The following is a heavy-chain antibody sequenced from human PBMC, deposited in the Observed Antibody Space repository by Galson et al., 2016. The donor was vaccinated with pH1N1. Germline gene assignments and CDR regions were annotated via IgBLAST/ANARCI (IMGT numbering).Heavy chain of an antibody. CDR3: ARDGIAAAGIRRDQYYFDY. V-gene: IGHV6-1*01. CDR2: TYYRSKWYN. Sequence: IRQSPSRGLEWLGRTYYRSKWYNDYAVSVKSRITINPDTSKNQFSLQLNSVTPEDTAVYYCARDGIAAAGIRRDQYYFDYWGQGTLVTVSS. D-gene: IGHD6-13*01. J-gene: IGHJ4*02.